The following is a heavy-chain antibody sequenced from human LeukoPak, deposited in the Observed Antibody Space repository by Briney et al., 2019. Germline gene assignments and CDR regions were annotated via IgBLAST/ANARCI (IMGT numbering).Heavy chain of an antibody. Sequence: GGSLRLSCAASGFTVSSNYMSWVRQAPGKGLEWVSVIYSGGNTYYADSVKGRFTISRDNSKNTLYLQMNSLRAEDTAVYYCGRSRPGFLKGAGDGYYYGMDVWGQGTTVTVSS. CDR3: GRSRPGFLKGAGDGYYYGMDV. V-gene: IGHV3-53*01. D-gene: IGHD2-21*02. J-gene: IGHJ6*02. CDR2: IYSGGNT. CDR1: GFTVSSNY.